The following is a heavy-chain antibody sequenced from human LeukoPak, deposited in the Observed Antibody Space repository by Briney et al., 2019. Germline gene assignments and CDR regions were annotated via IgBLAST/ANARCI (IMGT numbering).Heavy chain of an antibody. Sequence: GGSLRLSCAASGFTFSSYSMHWVRQAPGKGLEWVSSINTNGSSTVYADSVKGRFTISRDNSKNTLYLQMHSLRAEDTAVYYCAPLSLTYSSGWYRYWGQGTLVTVSS. D-gene: IGHD6-19*01. CDR1: GFTFSSYS. J-gene: IGHJ4*02. V-gene: IGHV3-74*01. CDR3: APLSLTYSSGWYRY. CDR2: INTNGSST.